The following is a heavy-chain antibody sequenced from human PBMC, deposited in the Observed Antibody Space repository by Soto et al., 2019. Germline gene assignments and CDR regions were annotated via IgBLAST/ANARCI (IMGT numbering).Heavy chain of an antibody. Sequence: HPGGSLRLSCAASGFTFSSYAMSWVRQAPGKGLEWVSAISGSGGSTYYADSVKGRFTISRDNSKNTLYLQMNSLRAEDTAVYYCATDNWNLDNWFDPWGQGTLVTVSS. V-gene: IGHV3-23*01. CDR1: GFTFSSYA. CDR3: ATDNWNLDNWFDP. D-gene: IGHD1-1*01. CDR2: ISGSGGST. J-gene: IGHJ5*02.